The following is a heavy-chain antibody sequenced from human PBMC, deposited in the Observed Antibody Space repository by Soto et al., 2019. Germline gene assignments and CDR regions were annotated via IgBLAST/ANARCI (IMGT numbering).Heavy chain of an antibody. CDR1: GFTFSSYG. J-gene: IGHJ6*02. CDR2: IWYDGSNK. CDR3: ARRRRTTVYYGMDV. V-gene: IGHV3-33*01. Sequence: LRLSCAASGFTFSSYGMHWVRQAPGKGLEWVAVIWYDGSNKYYADSVKGRFTISRDNSKNTLYLQMNSLRAEDTAVYYCARRRRTTVYYGMDVWGQGTTVTVSS. D-gene: IGHD1-1*01.